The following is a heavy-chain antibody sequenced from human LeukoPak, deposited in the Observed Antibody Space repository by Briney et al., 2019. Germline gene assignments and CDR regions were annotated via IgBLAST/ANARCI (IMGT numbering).Heavy chain of an antibody. CDR2: IYYSGST. CDR1: GGSLSSYS. Sequence: SETLSLTCTVSGGSLSSYSWSWIRQPPGKGLEWVGYIYYSGSTNYNPSLKSRVTISVDTSKNQCSLKLSSVTAADTAVYYCARQGTTVTQFDYWGQGTLVTVSS. CDR3: ARQGTTVTQFDY. J-gene: IGHJ4*02. D-gene: IGHD4-17*01. V-gene: IGHV4-59*08.